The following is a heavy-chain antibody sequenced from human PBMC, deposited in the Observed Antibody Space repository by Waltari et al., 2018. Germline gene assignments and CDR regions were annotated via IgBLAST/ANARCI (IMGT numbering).Heavy chain of an antibody. J-gene: IGHJ4*02. V-gene: IGHV4-38-2*02. CDR3: AREDSSSWYDY. CDR2: IYHSGST. Sequence: QVQLQESGPGLVKPSETLSLTCAVSGYSISRGYYWGWIRQPPGKGLGWIGSIYHSGSTYYNPSLKSRVTISVDTSKNQFSLKLSSVTAADTAVYYCAREDSSSWYDYWGQGTLVTVSS. D-gene: IGHD6-13*01. CDR1: GYSISRGYY.